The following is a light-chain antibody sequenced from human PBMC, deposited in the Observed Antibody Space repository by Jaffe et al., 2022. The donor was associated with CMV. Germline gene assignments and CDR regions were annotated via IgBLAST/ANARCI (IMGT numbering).Light chain of an antibody. CDR1: LNIRSN. J-gene: IGKJ4*01. CDR3: QQYEKWPPLT. Sequence: EVVMTQSPASLSVSPGERATLSCRASLNIRSNLAWYQQRPGQAPRLLIYRASARATGIPARFSGSGSGTEFTLTISSLQAEDFAIYYCQQYEKWPPLTFGGGTKVEIK. CDR2: RAS. V-gene: IGKV3-15*01.